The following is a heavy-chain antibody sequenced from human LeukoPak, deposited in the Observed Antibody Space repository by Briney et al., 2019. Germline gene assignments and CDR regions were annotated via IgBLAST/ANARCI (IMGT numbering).Heavy chain of an antibody. CDR2: ISSSSNYM. CDR3: ARPLDSSNNYFDY. Sequence: GGSLRLSCTASGFTFSRNAMNWVRQAPGKGLEWVSFISSSSNYMSYADSVKGRFTISRDNAKNSLYLQMNSLRAEDTAVYYCARPLDSSNNYFDYWGQGTLVTVSA. CDR1: GFTFSRNA. J-gene: IGHJ4*02. D-gene: IGHD6-13*01. V-gene: IGHV3-21*01.